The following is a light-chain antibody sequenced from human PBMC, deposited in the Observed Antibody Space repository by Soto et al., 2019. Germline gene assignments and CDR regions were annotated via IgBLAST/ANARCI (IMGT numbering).Light chain of an antibody. CDR3: CSSVGSYTSV. J-gene: IGLJ3*02. CDR2: DVS. V-gene: IGLV2-11*01. CDR1: SSDVGGYNY. Sequence: QSVLTQPRSVSGSPGQSVTISCTGTSSDVGGYNYVSWYQQHPGKAPKLMIYDVSKRPSGVPDRFSGSKSGSTASLTISGLQAEDEADYYCCSSVGSYTSVFGGGTQLTVL.